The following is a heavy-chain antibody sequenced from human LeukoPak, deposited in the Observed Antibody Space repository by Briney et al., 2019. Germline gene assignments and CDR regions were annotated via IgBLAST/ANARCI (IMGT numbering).Heavy chain of an antibody. D-gene: IGHD3-22*01. J-gene: IGHJ4*02. Sequence: SQTLSLTCAISGDSVSSNSATWHWIRQSPSRGLEWLGRTQYRSNWYNDYAVSVKSRITINPDPSKNQFSLQLSSVTAADTAVYYCARGVIPGTMIVVVNHLGAFPPNPLLDYWGQGTLVTVSS. CDR3: ARGVIPGTMIVVVNHLGAFPPNPLLDY. CDR2: TQYRSNWYN. V-gene: IGHV6-1*01. CDR1: GDSVSSNSAT.